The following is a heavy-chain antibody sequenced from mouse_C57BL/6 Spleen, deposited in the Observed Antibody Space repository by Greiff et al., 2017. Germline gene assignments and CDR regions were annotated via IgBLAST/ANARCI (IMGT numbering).Heavy chain of an antibody. J-gene: IGHJ4*01. CDR2: ISNGGGST. V-gene: IGHV5-12*01. CDR1: GFTFSDYY. Sequence: EVNVVESGGGLVQPGGSLKLSCAASGFTFSDYYMYWVRQTPEKRLEWVAYISNGGGSTYYPDTVKGRFTISRDNAKNTLYLQMSRLKSEDTAMYYCARPGMDYWGQGTSVTVSS. CDR3: ARPGMDY.